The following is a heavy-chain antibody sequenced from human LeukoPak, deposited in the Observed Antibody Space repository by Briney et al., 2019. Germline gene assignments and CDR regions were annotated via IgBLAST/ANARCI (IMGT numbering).Heavy chain of an antibody. CDR3: ARGVSFTVNTFLF. D-gene: IGHD3-16*01. V-gene: IGHV3-74*01. Sequence: GGSLRLSCAASGFTFSSYWMHWVRQAPGKGLMWVSRINDNGTNTNYADSVKGRFNISRDNAKNTLFLQMNGLRAEDTAVYYCARGVSFTVNTFLFWGQGTIVTVSS. CDR1: GFTFSSYW. J-gene: IGHJ3*01. CDR2: INDNGTNT.